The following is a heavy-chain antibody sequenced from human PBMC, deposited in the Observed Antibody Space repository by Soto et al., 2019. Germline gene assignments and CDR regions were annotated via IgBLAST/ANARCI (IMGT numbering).Heavy chain of an antibody. Sequence: ASVKVSCKASGYTFTGYYKHWVRQAPGQGLEWMGWINPNSGGTNYAQKFQGWVTMTRDTSISTAYMELSRLRSDDTAVYYCARAHAAARTFDYWGQGTLVTVSS. V-gene: IGHV1-2*04. J-gene: IGHJ4*02. D-gene: IGHD6-13*01. CDR1: GYTFTGYY. CDR2: INPNSGGT. CDR3: ARAHAAARTFDY.